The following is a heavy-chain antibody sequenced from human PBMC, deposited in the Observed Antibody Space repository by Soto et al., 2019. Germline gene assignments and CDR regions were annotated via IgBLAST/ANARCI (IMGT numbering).Heavy chain of an antibody. D-gene: IGHD2-8*01. CDR3: AKDLVWGNWFEP. CDR1: GFTFSSYG. V-gene: IGHV3-30*18. Sequence: GGSLRLSCAASGFTFSSYGMHWVRKAPGKGLEWVAVISYDGSNKYYADSVKGRFTISRDNSKNTLYLQMNSLRAEDTAVYYCAKDLVWGNWFEPWGQGTLVTVSS. CDR2: ISYDGSNK. J-gene: IGHJ5*02.